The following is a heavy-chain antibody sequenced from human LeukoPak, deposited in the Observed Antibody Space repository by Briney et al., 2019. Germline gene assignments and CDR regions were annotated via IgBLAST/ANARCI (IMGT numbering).Heavy chain of an antibody. CDR2: INPNTGGT. J-gene: IGHJ4*02. V-gene: IGHV1-2*02. Sequence: ASVKVSCKASGYTLTDYYMHWVRQAPGQGLEWMGWINPNTGGTDYTQKFQGRVTMTRDTSISTAYMELSRLRSDDAAVYYCAVKMGYCSSSRCLTGFDYWGQGTLVTGSS. CDR3: AVKMGYCSSSRCLTGFDY. D-gene: IGHD2-2*01. CDR1: GYTLTDYY.